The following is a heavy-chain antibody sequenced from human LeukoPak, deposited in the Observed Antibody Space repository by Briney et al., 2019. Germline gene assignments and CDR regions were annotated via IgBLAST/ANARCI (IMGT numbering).Heavy chain of an antibody. D-gene: IGHD3-9*01. CDR1: GFTFSSYA. V-gene: IGHV3-30*09. J-gene: IGHJ5*02. Sequence: PGGSLRLSCAASGFTFSSYAMHWVRQAPGKGLEWVAVISYDGSNKYYADSVKGRFAISRDNSKNTLYLQMNSLRAEDTAVYYCARDGDYDILTGYSWFDPWGQGTLVTVSS. CDR3: ARDGDYDILTGYSWFDP. CDR2: ISYDGSNK.